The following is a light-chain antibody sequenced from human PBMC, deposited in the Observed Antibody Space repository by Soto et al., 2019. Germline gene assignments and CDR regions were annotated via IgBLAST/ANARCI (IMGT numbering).Light chain of an antibody. J-gene: IGKJ4*01. CDR2: GAS. V-gene: IGKV3-15*01. CDR1: QSVTSN. Sequence: EIVMTQSPATLSMTPGERATLSCRASQSVTSNLAWYQQKPGQPPRRLIYGASTRATGIPARFSGSGSGTESTLTISSLQSEDFAVYYCQQYNNWPLTFGGGTRWIS. CDR3: QQYNNWPLT.